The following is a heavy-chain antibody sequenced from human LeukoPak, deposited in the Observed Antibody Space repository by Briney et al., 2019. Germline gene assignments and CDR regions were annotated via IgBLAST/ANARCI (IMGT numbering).Heavy chain of an antibody. V-gene: IGHV3-15*01. CDR2: IKSKTDCGTT. Sequence: GGSLRLSCAASGFTFSNAWMSWVRQAPGKGLEWVGRIKSKTDCGTTDYAAPVKGRFTISRDDSKNTLYLQMNSLKTEDTAVYYCTTGIEYFDWLLMGGYYFDYWGQGTLVTVSS. CDR1: GFTFSNAW. CDR3: TTGIEYFDWLLMGGYYFDY. D-gene: IGHD3-9*01. J-gene: IGHJ4*02.